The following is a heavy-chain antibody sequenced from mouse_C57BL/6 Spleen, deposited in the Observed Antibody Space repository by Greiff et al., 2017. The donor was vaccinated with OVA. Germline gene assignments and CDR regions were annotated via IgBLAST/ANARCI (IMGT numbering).Heavy chain of an antibody. V-gene: IGHV1-5*01. Sequence: EVQLQQSGTVLARPGASVKMSCKPSGYTFTSYWMHWVKQRPGQGLEWIGAIYPGNSDTSYNQKFKGKAKLTAVTSASTAYMELSSLTNEDSAVYYCTRRDDGYDVGAMDYWGQGTSVTVSS. CDR1: GYTFTSYW. CDR3: TRRDDGYDVGAMDY. J-gene: IGHJ4*01. D-gene: IGHD2-2*01. CDR2: IYPGNSDT.